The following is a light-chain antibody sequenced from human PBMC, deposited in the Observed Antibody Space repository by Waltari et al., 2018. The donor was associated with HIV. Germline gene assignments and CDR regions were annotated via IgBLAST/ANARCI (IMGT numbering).Light chain of an antibody. V-gene: IGLV2-14*03. CDR1: SSDVGDLNF. CDR3: TSYASITSWV. J-gene: IGLJ3*02. CDR2: DVS. Sequence: QSALTQPASVSGSPGQSITFSCTGTSSDVGDLNFVSWYQQHPGKAPKLMIYDVSQRPSGVSDRFSGSKSGNTASLTISGLQADDEADYYCTSYASITSWVFGGGTKVTVL.